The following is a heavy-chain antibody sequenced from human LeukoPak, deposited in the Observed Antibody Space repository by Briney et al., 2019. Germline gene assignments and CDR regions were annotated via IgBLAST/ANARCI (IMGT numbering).Heavy chain of an antibody. CDR1: GFTFSNHA. Sequence: GGSLRLSCAASGFTFSNHAMSWVRQAPGKGLQWVSAISGGGVAIYYADSGKGRFTISRDNSKNTLYLQMNSLRAEDTAVYYCAKDGFDYYDSSGYYYFNYWGQGTLVTVSS. CDR2: ISGGGVAI. CDR3: AKDGFDYYDSSGYYYFNY. V-gene: IGHV3-23*01. J-gene: IGHJ4*02. D-gene: IGHD3-22*01.